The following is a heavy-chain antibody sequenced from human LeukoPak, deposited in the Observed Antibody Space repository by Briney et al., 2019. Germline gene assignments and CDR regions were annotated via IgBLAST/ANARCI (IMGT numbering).Heavy chain of an antibody. D-gene: IGHD6-19*01. V-gene: IGHV4-39*07. CDR1: GGSISSSSYY. Sequence: PSETLSLTCTVSGGSISSSSYYWGWIRQPPGKGLEWIGSIYYSGSTYYNPSLKSRVTISVDTSKNQFSLKLSSVTAADTAVYYCARRSGWYVSPDAFDIWGQGTMVTVSS. CDR2: IYYSGST. J-gene: IGHJ3*02. CDR3: ARRSGWYVSPDAFDI.